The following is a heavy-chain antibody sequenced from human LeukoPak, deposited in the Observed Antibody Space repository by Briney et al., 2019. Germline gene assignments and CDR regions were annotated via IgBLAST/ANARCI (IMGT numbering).Heavy chain of an antibody. Sequence: SETLSLTCTVSGGSISSSDYYWGWIRQPPGKGLECIGNIYYSGHAYYSPSLKSRVTISVDTSKNQFSLRLSSVTAADTAVYYCARVDRPMRSKFDPWGQGTLVTVSS. CDR1: GGSISSSDYY. CDR2: IYYSGHA. D-gene: IGHD2-2*01. V-gene: IGHV4-39*07. CDR3: ARVDRPMRSKFDP. J-gene: IGHJ5*02.